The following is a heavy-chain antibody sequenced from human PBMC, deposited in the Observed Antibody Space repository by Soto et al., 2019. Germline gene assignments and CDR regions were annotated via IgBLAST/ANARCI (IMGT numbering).Heavy chain of an antibody. D-gene: IGHD3-10*01. CDR2: INPSGGST. Sequence: VKVSCKASGYTFTSYYMHWVRQAPGQGLEWMGIINPSGGSTSYAQKFQGRVTMTRDTSTSTVYMELSSLRSEDTAVYYCARDEGYYYGSGSYGYYYMDVWGKGTTVTVSS. CDR3: ARDEGYYYGSGSYGYYYMDV. V-gene: IGHV1-46*03. CDR1: GYTFTSYY. J-gene: IGHJ6*03.